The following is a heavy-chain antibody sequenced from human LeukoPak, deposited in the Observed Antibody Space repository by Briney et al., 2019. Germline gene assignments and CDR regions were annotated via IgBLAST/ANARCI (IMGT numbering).Heavy chain of an antibody. CDR2: ISAYNGNT. CDR1: GYTFTSYG. D-gene: IGHD5-18*01. CDR3: ARLDTAMGTNWFDP. J-gene: IGHJ5*02. V-gene: IGHV1-18*01. Sequence: GASVKVSCKASGYTFTSYGISRVRQAPGQGLEWMGWISAYNGNTNYAQKLQGRVTMTTDTSTSTAYMELRSLRSDDTAVYYCARLDTAMGTNWFDPWGQGTLVTVSS.